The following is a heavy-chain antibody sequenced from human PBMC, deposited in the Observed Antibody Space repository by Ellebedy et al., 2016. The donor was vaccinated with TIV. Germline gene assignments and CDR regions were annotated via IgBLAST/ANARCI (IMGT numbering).Heavy chain of an antibody. CDR1: GFTFSSYA. CDR3: ARDDAYSAQYSSGWSATLRNYYYYGMDV. J-gene: IGHJ6*02. V-gene: IGHV3-23*01. CDR2: ISGSGGST. D-gene: IGHD6-19*01. Sequence: GESLKISCAASGFTFSSYAMSWVRQAPGKGLEWVSAISGSGGSTYYADSVKGRFTISRDNSKNTLYLQMNSLRAEDTAVYYCARDDAYSAQYSSGWSATLRNYYYYGMDVWGQGTTVTVSS.